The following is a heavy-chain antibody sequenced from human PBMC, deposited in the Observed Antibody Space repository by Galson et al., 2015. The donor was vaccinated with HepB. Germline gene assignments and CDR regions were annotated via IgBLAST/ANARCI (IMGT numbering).Heavy chain of an antibody. V-gene: IGHV3-33*01. CDR2: IWYDGSNK. CDR1: GFTFSSYG. Sequence: SLRLSCAASGFTFSSYGMHWVRQAPGKGLEWVAVIWYDGSNKYYADSVKGRFTISRDNSKNTLYLQMNSLRAEDTAVYYCARVGGNLRGPFDSWGQGTLVTVSS. D-gene: IGHD4-23*01. J-gene: IGHJ4*02. CDR3: ARVGGNLRGPFDS.